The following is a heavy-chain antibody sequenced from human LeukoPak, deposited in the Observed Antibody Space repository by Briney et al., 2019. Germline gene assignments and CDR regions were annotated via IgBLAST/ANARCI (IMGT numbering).Heavy chain of an antibody. D-gene: IGHD2-2*01. Sequence: SETLSLTCTVSGGSISSYYWSWIRQPPGKGLEWIGEINHSGSTNYNPSLKSRVTISVDTSKNQFSLKLSSVTAADTAVYYCARSRRVPAAGGVFDYWGQGTLVTVSS. CDR1: GGSISSYY. CDR2: INHSGST. V-gene: IGHV4-34*01. CDR3: ARSRRVPAAGGVFDY. J-gene: IGHJ4*02.